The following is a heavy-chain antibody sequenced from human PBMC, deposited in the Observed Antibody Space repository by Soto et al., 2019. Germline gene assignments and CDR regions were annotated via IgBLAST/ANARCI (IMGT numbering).Heavy chain of an antibody. V-gene: IGHV1-24*01. Sequence: GASVKVSCKVSGYTLTELYMQWVRHAPGKGLEWMGGFDPEDGETIYAQKFQGRVTMTEDTSTDTAYMELSSLRSEDTAVYYCATSYSSSWYPIHWGQGTLVTVSS. CDR3: ATSYSSSWYPIH. D-gene: IGHD6-13*01. J-gene: IGHJ4*02. CDR1: GYTLTELY. CDR2: FDPEDGET.